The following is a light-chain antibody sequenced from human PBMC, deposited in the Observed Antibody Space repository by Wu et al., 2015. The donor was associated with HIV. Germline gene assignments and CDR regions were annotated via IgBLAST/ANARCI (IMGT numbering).Light chain of an antibody. CDR1: QSVSSD. Sequence: ETVLIQSPATLSLSPGERATLSCRASQSVSSDLAWYQQKPDQAPRLLIYDASNRAXGIPARFSGTGSGTDFTLTISSLESEDFAVYYCQHRSNWPPTWTFGQGTKVEIK. CDR2: DAS. V-gene: IGKV3-11*01. CDR3: QHRSNWPPTWT. J-gene: IGKJ1*01.